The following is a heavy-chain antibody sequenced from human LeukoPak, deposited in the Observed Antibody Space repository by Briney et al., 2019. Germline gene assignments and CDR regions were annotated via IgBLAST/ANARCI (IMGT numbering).Heavy chain of an antibody. D-gene: IGHD2-15*01. CDR1: GYTLTSYD. CDR2: MNPNSGNT. CDR3: ARAYCSGGSCYSDGFDY. Sequence: ASVKVSCKASGYTLTSYDINWVRQATGQGLEWMGWMNPNSGNTGYAQKFQGRVTMTRNTSISTAYMELSSLRSEDTAVYYCARAYCSGGSCYSDGFDYWGQGTLVTVSS. V-gene: IGHV1-8*01. J-gene: IGHJ4*02.